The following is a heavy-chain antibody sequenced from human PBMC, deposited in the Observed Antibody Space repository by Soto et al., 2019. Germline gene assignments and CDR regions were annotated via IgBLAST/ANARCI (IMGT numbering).Heavy chain of an antibody. Sequence: EVQLVESGGGLVQPGGSLRLSCAASGFTVSSNYMSWVRQAPGKGLEWVSIIYTGGSTYYADSVKGRFTISRDNSKNTLYLQMASLRVEDTAVYYCARGPQAPYSMDVWGKGTTVTVSS. V-gene: IGHV3-66*01. J-gene: IGHJ6*04. CDR2: IYTGGST. CDR3: ARGPQAPYSMDV. CDR1: GFTVSSNY.